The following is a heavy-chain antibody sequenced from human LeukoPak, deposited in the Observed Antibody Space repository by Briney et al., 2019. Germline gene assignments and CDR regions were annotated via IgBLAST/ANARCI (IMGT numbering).Heavy chain of an antibody. CDR2: IYYSGST. V-gene: IGHV4-59*11. D-gene: IGHD1-26*01. Sequence: PSETLSLTCTVSGGSISSHYWSWIRQPPGKGLEWIGYIYYSGSTNYNPSLKSRVTLSVDTSKNQFSLKLSSVTAADTAVYYCARDLRGSYYWFDSWGQGTLVTVSS. CDR3: ARDLRGSYYWFDS. J-gene: IGHJ5*01. CDR1: GGSISSHY.